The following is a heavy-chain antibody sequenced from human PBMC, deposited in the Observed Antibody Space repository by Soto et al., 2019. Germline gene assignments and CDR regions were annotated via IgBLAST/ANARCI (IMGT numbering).Heavy chain of an antibody. V-gene: IGHV1-69*01. J-gene: IGHJ2*01. CDR2: IIPIFGTA. D-gene: IGHD3-10*01. CDR3: ASPPSFPGPYPRGYWYFDL. CDR1: GGTFSSYA. Sequence: QVQLVQSGAEVKKPGSSVKVSCKASGGTFSSYAISWVRQAPGQGLEWMGGIIPIFGTANYAQKFQGRGTSTEGESTSPAYMELSSLRSEDAAVLYCASPPSFPGPYPRGYWYFDLWGRGTLVTVSS.